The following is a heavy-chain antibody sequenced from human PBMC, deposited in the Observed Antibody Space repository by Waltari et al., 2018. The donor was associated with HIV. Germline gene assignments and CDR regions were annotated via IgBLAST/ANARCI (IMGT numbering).Heavy chain of an antibody. CDR2: ISSDGNST. CDR3: AKEATWLQNSFDY. Sequence: EVQLVESGGALVQPGGSLRLSCAAPGFTFSNVWRPWVRQAPGDGLVWVARISSDGNSTNYAETVGGRFTISRDNAKNTLYLQMNSLRADDTAVFYCAKEATWLQNSFDYWGQGTLVTVSS. V-gene: IGHV3-74*01. D-gene: IGHD5-12*01. J-gene: IGHJ4*02. CDR1: GFTFSNVW.